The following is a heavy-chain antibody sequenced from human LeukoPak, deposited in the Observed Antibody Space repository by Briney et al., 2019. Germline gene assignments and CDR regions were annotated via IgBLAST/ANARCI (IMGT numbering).Heavy chain of an antibody. V-gene: IGHV4-59*01. CDR3: ARVRREYDILTGYRVYYFDY. J-gene: IGHJ4*02. CDR1: GGSISSYY. D-gene: IGHD3-9*01. Sequence: SETLSLTCTVSGGSISSYYWSWIRQPPGKGLEWIGYIYYSGSTNYNPSLKSRVTISVDTSKNQFSLKLFSVTAADTAVYYCARVRREYDILTGYRVYYFDYWGQGTLVTVSS. CDR2: IYYSGST.